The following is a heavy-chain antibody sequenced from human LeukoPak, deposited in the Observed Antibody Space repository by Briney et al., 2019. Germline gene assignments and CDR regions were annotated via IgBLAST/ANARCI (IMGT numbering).Heavy chain of an antibody. CDR1: GFTFSSYA. D-gene: IGHD6-6*01. CDR2: ISYDGSNK. J-gene: IGHJ4*02. CDR3: ARTAARRFDY. V-gene: IGHV3-30-3*01. Sequence: SGGSLRLSCAASGFTFSSYAMNWVRQAPGKGLEWVALISYDGSNKNYADSVKGRFTISRDNSKNTLYLQMNSLRSDDTAVYYCARTAARRFDYWGQGTLVTVSS.